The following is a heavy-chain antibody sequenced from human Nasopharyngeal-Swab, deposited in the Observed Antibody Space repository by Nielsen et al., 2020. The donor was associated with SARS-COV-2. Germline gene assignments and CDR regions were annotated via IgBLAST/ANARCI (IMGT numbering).Heavy chain of an antibody. D-gene: IGHD3-16*01. Sequence: WIRQPPGKGLEWIGYIYCSGSTNYNPSLKSRVTISVDTSKNQFSLKLSSVTAADTAVHYCARVEGGFYRPYYYGMGVWGQGTTVTVSS. CDR2: IYCSGST. J-gene: IGHJ6*02. CDR3: ARVEGGFYRPYYYGMGV. V-gene: IGHV4-59*01.